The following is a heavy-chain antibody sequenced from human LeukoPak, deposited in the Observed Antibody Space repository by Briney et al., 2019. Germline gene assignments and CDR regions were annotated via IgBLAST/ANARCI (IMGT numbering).Heavy chain of an antibody. CDR2: ISSTGSTM. V-gene: IGHV3-48*03. CDR3: ARAAYMVRGVIRTPPFDY. D-gene: IGHD3-10*01. CDR1: GFTFSGYD. J-gene: IGHJ4*02. Sequence: PGGSLRLSCAASGFTFSGYDMNWVRQAPGKGLEWVSSISSTGSTMYYADSVKGRFTISRDNAKNSLYLQMNSLRADDTSVYYWARAAYMVRGVIRTPPFDYWGQGALVTVSS.